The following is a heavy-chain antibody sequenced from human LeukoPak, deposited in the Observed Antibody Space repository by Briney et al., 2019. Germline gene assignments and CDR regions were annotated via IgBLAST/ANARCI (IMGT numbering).Heavy chain of an antibody. CDR3: AKAPYYYDSSGPPAG. V-gene: IGHV3-30*02. J-gene: IGHJ4*02. Sequence: GGSLRLSCAASGFTFSRYGIHWVRQAPGKGLVWVAFIRYDGSNKYYADSVKGRFTISRDNSKNTLYLQMNTLRAEDTAVYYCAKAPYYYDSSGPPAGWGQGTLVTVSS. CDR2: IRYDGSNK. D-gene: IGHD3-22*01. CDR1: GFTFSRYG.